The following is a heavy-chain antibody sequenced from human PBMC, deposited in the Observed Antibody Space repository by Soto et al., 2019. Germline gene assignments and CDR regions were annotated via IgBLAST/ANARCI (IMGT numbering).Heavy chain of an antibody. Sequence: SETLSLTCTVSGDSITSNSYFWAWIRQPPGKGLEWIGSIYYSGTTYYNPSLKSRVTISVDRSKNQFSLKLSSVTAADTAVYYCARVSGIYYYGMDVWGQGTTVTVSS. CDR1: GDSITSNSYF. J-gene: IGHJ6*02. CDR3: ARVSGIYYYGMDV. D-gene: IGHD3-10*01. V-gene: IGHV4-39*01. CDR2: IYYSGTT.